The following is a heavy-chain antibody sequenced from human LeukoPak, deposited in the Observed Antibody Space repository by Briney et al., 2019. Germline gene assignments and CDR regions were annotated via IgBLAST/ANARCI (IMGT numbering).Heavy chain of an antibody. CDR1: GGTFSSYA. V-gene: IGHV1-69*05. D-gene: IGHD6-13*01. CDR3: ARVIRIAAAGTTWFDP. J-gene: IGHJ5*02. Sequence: ASVKVSCKASGGTFSSYAISWARQAPGQGLEWMGGIIPIFGTANYAQKFQGRVTITTDESTSTAYMELSSLRSEDTAVYYCARVIRIAAAGTTWFDPWGQGTLVTVSS. CDR2: IIPIFGTA.